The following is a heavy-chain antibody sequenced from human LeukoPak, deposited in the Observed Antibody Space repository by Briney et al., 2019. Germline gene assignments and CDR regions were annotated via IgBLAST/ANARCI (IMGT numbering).Heavy chain of an antibody. CDR1: GFTFSSYG. D-gene: IGHD3-3*02. CDR3: TRGHFWSGYTYQDYFYYMDV. CDR2: ISYNGDGT. J-gene: IGHJ6*03. V-gene: IGHV3-64*01. Sequence: PGGSLRLSCAASGFTFSSYGMHWVRQAPGRGLESVSGISYNGDGTYYANSVKGRFTISRDNSKKTLYLQVGSLRVEDMGVYYCTRGHFWSGYTYQDYFYYMDVWGKGTAVTVSS.